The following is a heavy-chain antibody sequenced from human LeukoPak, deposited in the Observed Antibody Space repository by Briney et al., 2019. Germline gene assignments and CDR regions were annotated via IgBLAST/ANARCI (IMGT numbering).Heavy chain of an antibody. Sequence: GGSLRLSCAASGFTFSSYAMHWVRQAPGKGLEWVAVISYDGSNKYYADSVKGRFTISRDNSKNTLYLQMNSLRAEDTAVYYCASEYQLLLEAINNFDYWGQGTLVTVSS. J-gene: IGHJ4*02. D-gene: IGHD2-2*01. CDR1: GFTFSSYA. CDR3: ASEYQLLLEAINNFDY. CDR2: ISYDGSNK. V-gene: IGHV3-30-3*01.